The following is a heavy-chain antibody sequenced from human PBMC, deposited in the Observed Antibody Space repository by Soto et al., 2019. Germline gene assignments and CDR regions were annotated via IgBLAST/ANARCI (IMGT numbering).Heavy chain of an antibody. Sequence: ASVKVSCKASGYTFTTYGISWVRQAPGQGLEWMGWINGYNGNTDYPQKLQGRVTMTTDTSTSTAYMALRSLSSDDTAVYYCAREGSAPYYYYGMDVWGQGTTVTVSS. D-gene: IGHD6-19*01. CDR3: AREGSAPYYYYGMDV. V-gene: IGHV1-18*01. CDR2: INGYNGNT. CDR1: GYTFTTYG. J-gene: IGHJ6*02.